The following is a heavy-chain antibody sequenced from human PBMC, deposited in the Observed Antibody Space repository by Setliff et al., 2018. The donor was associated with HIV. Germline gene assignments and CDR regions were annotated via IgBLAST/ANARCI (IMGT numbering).Heavy chain of an antibody. CDR2: IYYSGTT. J-gene: IGHJ2*01. CDR3: ARGEGTGTTGVGSFDL. D-gene: IGHD1-7*01. Sequence: PSETLSLTCTVSGGSIRSYYWSWIRQSPGKGLEWIGYIYYSGTTYSNPSLKSRVTISVDTSKNQFSLRLSSVTAADTAVYYCARGEGTGTTGVGSFDLWGRGTLVTVSS. CDR1: GGSIRSYY. V-gene: IGHV4-59*12.